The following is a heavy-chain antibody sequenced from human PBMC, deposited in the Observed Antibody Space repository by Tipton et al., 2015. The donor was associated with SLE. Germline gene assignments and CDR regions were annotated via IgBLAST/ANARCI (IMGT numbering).Heavy chain of an antibody. V-gene: IGHV4-4*07. J-gene: IGHJ4*02. CDR3: ARTRPSYFDY. Sequence: TLSLTCTVSGGSISSYYWSWIRQPPGKGLEWIGSIYTSGSTNYNPSLKSRVTISVDTPKNQFSRKLSPVTAADTAVYYCARTRPSYFDYWGQGTLVTVSS. CDR2: IYTSGST. CDR1: GGSISSYY.